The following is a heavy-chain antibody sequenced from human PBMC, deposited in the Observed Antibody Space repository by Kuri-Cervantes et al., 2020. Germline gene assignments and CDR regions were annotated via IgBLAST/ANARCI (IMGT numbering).Heavy chain of an antibody. D-gene: IGHD5-18*01. CDR1: GFTFSSYA. CDR2: ISYSGNTK. J-gene: IGHJ6*02. Sequence: GGSLRLSCAASGFTFSSYAMHWVRQAPGKGLEWVAVISYSGNTKYYADSVKGRFTISRDNSKNTLYLQMNSLRAEDTAVYYCARDQRGYSYGSSGRYYYYGMDVWGQGTTVTVSS. V-gene: IGHV3-30*04. CDR3: ARDQRGYSYGSSGRYYYYGMDV.